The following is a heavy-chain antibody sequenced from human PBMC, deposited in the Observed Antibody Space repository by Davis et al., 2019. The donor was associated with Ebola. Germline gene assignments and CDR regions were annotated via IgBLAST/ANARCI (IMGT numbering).Heavy chain of an antibody. Sequence: SETLSLTCAVYGGSISSYYWSWIRQPPGKGLEWIGYIYYSGSTNYNPSLKSRVTISVDTSKNQFSLKLSSVTAADTAVYYCARGLGGDFDYWGQGTLVTVSS. D-gene: IGHD3-16*01. V-gene: IGHV4-59*01. CDR2: IYYSGST. CDR1: GGSISSYY. CDR3: ARGLGGDFDY. J-gene: IGHJ4*02.